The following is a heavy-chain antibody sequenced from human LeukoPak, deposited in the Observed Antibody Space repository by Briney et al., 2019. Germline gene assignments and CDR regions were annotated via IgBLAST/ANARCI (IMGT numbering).Heavy chain of an antibody. J-gene: IGHJ4*02. CDR1: GFIFSNYG. Sequence: PGRSLRLSCAASGFIFSNYGMHWVRQAPGKGLEWVAVISYDETNKYYADSVKGRFTISRDNSKKTLYLQMNSLRTEDTAVYYCAKRDYHGSGTHGLLDYWGQGTLVTVSS. D-gene: IGHD3-10*01. V-gene: IGHV3-30*18. CDR3: AKRDYHGSGTHGLLDY. CDR2: ISYDETNK.